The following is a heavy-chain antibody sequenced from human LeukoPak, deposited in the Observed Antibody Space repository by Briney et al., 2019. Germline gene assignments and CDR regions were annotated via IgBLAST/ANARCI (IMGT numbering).Heavy chain of an antibody. CDR1: GFTFSSYS. Sequence: PGGSLRLSCAASGFTFSSYSMNWVRQAPGKGLEWVSYISSSSSTIYYADSVKGRFTISRDNAKNSLYLQMNSLRAEDTAVYYCAGHTVTPEGYWGQGTLVTVSS. V-gene: IGHV3-48*04. CDR2: ISSSSSTI. CDR3: AGHTVTPEGY. J-gene: IGHJ4*02. D-gene: IGHD4-17*01.